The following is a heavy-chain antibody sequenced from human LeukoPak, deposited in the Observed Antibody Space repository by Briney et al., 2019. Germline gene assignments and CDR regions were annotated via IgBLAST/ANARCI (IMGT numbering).Heavy chain of an antibody. CDR1: GFTFSSYS. CDR2: TRNKAKSYTT. V-gene: IGHV3-72*01. CDR3: ARERDYYYGMDV. Sequence: GGSLRLSCAASGFTFSSYSMNWVRQAPGKGLEWVGRTRNKAKSYTTEYAASVKGRFTISRDDSKNSLYLQMNSLKTEDTAVYYCARERDYYYGMDVWGQGTTVTVSS. J-gene: IGHJ6*02.